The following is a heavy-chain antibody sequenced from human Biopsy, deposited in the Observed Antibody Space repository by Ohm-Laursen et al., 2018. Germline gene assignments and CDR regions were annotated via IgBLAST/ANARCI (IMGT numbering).Heavy chain of an antibody. Sequence: GTLSLTCVVYGESFNGYYWSWIRQPPGKGLEWIGFISNSGNTNYNPSLKSRVTISVDTSKNQISLKLGSVTVADTAVFYCARRGSGGRSFDYWGQGSLVTVSS. CDR1: GESFNGYY. J-gene: IGHJ4*02. CDR3: ARRGSGGRSFDY. V-gene: IGHV4-59*08. D-gene: IGHD2-15*01. CDR2: ISNSGNT.